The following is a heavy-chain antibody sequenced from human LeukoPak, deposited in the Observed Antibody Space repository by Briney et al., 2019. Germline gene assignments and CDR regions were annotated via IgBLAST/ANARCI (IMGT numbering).Heavy chain of an antibody. V-gene: IGHV4-59*01. CDR3: ARDKGPYWYFDL. CDR1: SGSISSSY. Sequence: SETLSLTCTVSSGSISSSYWNWIRQPPGKGLEWIGNIYSSGGTDYNPSLKSRVTISVDTSKNQISLQLSSVTAADTAVYYCARDKGPYWYFDLWGRGTLVTVSS. J-gene: IGHJ2*01. CDR2: IYSSGGT.